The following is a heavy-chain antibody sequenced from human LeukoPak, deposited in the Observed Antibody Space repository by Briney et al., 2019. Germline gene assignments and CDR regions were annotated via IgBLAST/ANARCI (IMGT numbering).Heavy chain of an antibody. J-gene: IGHJ4*02. CDR1: GYTFTSYG. CDR2: ISAYNGNT. V-gene: IGHV1-18*01. D-gene: IGHD7-27*01. Sequence: GASVKVSCKPSGYTFTSYGISWVRPAPGQALEWMGWISAYNGNTNYAQKLQRRVTMTTATSTSTAYMELRRLRSDDTAVYYCARFRNWGFAFVDYWGQGTLVTVSS. CDR3: ARFRNWGFAFVDY.